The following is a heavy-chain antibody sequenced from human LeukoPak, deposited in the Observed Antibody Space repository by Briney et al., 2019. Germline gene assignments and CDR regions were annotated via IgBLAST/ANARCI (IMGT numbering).Heavy chain of an antibody. V-gene: IGHV3-48*04. CDR3: ATYYDSSGYWVIDAFDI. D-gene: IGHD3-22*01. CDR1: GFTFSSNS. J-gene: IGHJ3*02. CDR2: ISSTGGTI. Sequence: GGSLRLSCAASGFTFSSNSMNWVRQAPGKGLEWVSYISSTGGTIYYADSMKGRFTISRDNAKNSLYLQMNSLRAEDTAVYYCATYYDSSGYWVIDAFDIWGQGTMVTVSS.